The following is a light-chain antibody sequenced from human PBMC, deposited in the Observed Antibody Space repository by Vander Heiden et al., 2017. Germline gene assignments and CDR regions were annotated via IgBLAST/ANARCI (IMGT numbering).Light chain of an antibody. CDR2: GAS. Sequence: EIVLTQSPGTLSLSPRERATLSCRASQSVSRSYLACYQQKPGQAPRLLIYGASSRATGIPDRFSGSGPGTDFTPTISRLEPEDFAVYYCQQYATSPWTFGQGTKVEI. V-gene: IGKV3-20*01. CDR1: QSVSRSY. J-gene: IGKJ1*01. CDR3: QQYATSPWT.